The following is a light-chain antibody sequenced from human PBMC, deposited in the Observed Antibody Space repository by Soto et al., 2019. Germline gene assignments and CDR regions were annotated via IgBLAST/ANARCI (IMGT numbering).Light chain of an antibody. Sequence: DIQMTQSPSSLSASVGVRVTITCRASQDISHYLVWYQQKPGKVPEVLIYAASTLRSGVPSRFSGSGSGTDFTLTISSLQPEDVATYFCQSYTTAPWTFGQGTEVEIK. J-gene: IGKJ1*01. CDR2: AAS. V-gene: IGKV1-27*01. CDR3: QSYTTAPWT. CDR1: QDISHY.